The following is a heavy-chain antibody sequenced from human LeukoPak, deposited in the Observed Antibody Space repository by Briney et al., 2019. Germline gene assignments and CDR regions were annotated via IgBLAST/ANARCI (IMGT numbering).Heavy chain of an antibody. J-gene: IGHJ4*02. V-gene: IGHV1-46*01. D-gene: IGHD5-12*01. CDR1: GYTFTSYY. Sequence: ASVKVSCKASGYTFTSYYMHWVRQAPGQGLEWMGIINPSGGSTSYAQKFQGRVTMTRDTSTSTVYMELSSLRSEDTAVYYCARALGGYDTQYCFDYWGQGTLVTVSS. CDR2: INPSGGST. CDR3: ARALGGYDTQYCFDY.